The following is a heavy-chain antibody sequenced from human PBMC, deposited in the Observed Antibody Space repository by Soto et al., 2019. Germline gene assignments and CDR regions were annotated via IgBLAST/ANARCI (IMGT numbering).Heavy chain of an antibody. D-gene: IGHD2-15*01. J-gene: IGHJ4*02. Sequence: PGGSLRLSCAASGFTFSNTWMSWVRQAPGKGLEWVAVVSIGGSTHYADSVRGRFTISRDNSKNTLSLQMNSLTAEDTAVYFCAKRRGAGGHFDYWGQGALVTVSS. CDR3: AKRRGAGGHFDY. V-gene: IGHV3-53*01. CDR1: GFTFSNTW. CDR2: VSIGGST.